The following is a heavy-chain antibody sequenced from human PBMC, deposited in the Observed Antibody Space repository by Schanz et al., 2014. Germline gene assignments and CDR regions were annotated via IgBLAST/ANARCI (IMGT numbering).Heavy chain of an antibody. CDR1: GFTFTSYS. D-gene: IGHD2-2*01. V-gene: IGHV3-30*02. CDR2: IWYDGSNK. J-gene: IGHJ4*02. Sequence: QVQLVQSGGGVVQPGGSLRLSCAASGFTFTSYSMHWVRQAPGKGLEWVAFIWYDGSNKYYADSVKGRFTISRDNSKNTLYVQMNSLRAEDTAVYYCAKSMYSTSWAFDFWGQGAQVTVSS. CDR3: AKSMYSTSWAFDF.